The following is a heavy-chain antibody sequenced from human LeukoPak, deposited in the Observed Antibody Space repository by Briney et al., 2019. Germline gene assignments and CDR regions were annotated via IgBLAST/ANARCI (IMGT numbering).Heavy chain of an antibody. CDR2: ISSSSSYI. J-gene: IGHJ4*02. CDR1: GFTFSSYS. V-gene: IGHV3-21*01. CDR3: ARDYQEGYSSGWYVF. Sequence: PGGSLRLSCAASGFTFSSYSMNWVRQAPGKGLEWVSSISSSSSYIYYADSVKGRFPISRDNAKNSLYLQMNSLRAEDTAVYYCARDYQEGYSSGWYVFRGQGTLVTVSS. D-gene: IGHD6-19*01.